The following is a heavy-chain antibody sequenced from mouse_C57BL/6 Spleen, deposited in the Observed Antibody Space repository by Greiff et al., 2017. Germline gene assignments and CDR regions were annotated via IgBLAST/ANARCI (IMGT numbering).Heavy chain of an antibody. CDR2: IDPETGGT. CDR3: TRGWGRDYAMDY. J-gene: IGHJ4*01. CDR1: GYTFTDYE. V-gene: IGHV1-15*01. Sequence: VKLQESGAELVRPGASVTLSCKASGYTFTDYEMHWVKQTPVHGLEWIGAIDPETGGTAYNQKFKGKAILTADKSSSTAYMELRSLTSEDSAVYYCTRGWGRDYAMDYWGQGTSVTVSS. D-gene: IGHD3-3*01.